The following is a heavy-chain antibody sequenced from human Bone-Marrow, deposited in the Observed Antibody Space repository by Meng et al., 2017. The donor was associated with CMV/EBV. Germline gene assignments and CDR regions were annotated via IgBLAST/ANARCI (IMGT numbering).Heavy chain of an antibody. CDR2: INHSGST. J-gene: IGHJ6*02. CDR3: ARDRGAVPYYYGMDV. D-gene: IGHD3-16*01. Sequence: SEILSLTCAVYGGSFSGYYWSWIRQPPGKGLEWIGEINHSGSTNYNPSLKSRVTISVDTSKNQFSLKLRYVTAADTAVYYCARDRGAVPYYYGMDVWGQGTTVTVSS. CDR1: GGSFSGYY. V-gene: IGHV4-34*01.